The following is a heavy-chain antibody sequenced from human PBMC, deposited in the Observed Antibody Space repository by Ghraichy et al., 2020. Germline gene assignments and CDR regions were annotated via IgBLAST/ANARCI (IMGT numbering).Heavy chain of an antibody. CDR3: ARDEAGYSSN. Sequence: LSLTCAASGFSFSSYAMHWGRQAPGKRLEHVSSITSNGGSTYYADSVKYRFIISRDNHKNLLYLQMGNLKGEEMAVYYCARDEAGYSSNWGPGTMVTVSS. CDR2: ITSNGGST. V-gene: IGHV3-64*02. D-gene: IGHD6-13*01. CDR1: GFSFSSYA. J-gene: IGHJ1*01.